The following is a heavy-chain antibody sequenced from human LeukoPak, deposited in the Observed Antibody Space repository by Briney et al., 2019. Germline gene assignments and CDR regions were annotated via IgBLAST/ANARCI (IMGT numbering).Heavy chain of an antibody. V-gene: IGHV4-38-2*02. CDR2: IYHSGST. CDR1: GYSISSGYY. J-gene: IGHJ4*02. CDR3: ARGTVMVPIDY. D-gene: IGHD5-18*01. Sequence: KPSETLSLTCTASGYSISSGYYWGWIRQPPGKGLEWIGSIYHSGSTYYNPSLKSRVTISVDTSKNQFSLKLSSVTAADTAVYYCARGTVMVPIDYWGQGTLVTVSS.